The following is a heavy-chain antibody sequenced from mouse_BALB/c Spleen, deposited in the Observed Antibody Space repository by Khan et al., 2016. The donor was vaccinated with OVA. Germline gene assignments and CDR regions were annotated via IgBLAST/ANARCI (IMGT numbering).Heavy chain of an antibody. V-gene: IGHV5-17*02. D-gene: IGHD2-12*01. J-gene: IGHJ3*01. Sequence: EVELVESGGGLVQPGGSRKLSCAASGFTFSSFGMHWVRQAPEKGLEWVAYIGSDSNTIYYADTVKGRFTIYRDNPTNSLVLQMTSLRSEDTTMYYCASSRYWCLFASWGQGTLVTVSS. CDR1: GFTFSSFG. CDR2: IGSDSNTI. CDR3: ASSRYWCLFAS.